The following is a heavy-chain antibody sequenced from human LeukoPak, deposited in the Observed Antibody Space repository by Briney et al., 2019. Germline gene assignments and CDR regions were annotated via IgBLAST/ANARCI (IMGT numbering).Heavy chain of an antibody. V-gene: IGHV3-30*02. J-gene: IGHJ4*02. Sequence: GSLRLSCAASGFTLSSYSMNWVRQAPGKGLEWVAFIRYDGSNKYYADSVKGRFTISRDNSKNTLYLQMNSLRAEDTAGYYCAKDRRNYGSGSPSPDYWGQGTLVTVSS. D-gene: IGHD3-10*01. CDR3: AKDRRNYGSGSPSPDY. CDR2: IRYDGSNK. CDR1: GFTLSSYS.